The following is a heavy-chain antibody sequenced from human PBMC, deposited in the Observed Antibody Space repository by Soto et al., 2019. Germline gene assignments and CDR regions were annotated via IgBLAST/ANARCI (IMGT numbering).Heavy chain of an antibody. CDR2: IIPIFGTA. V-gene: IGHV1-69*13. J-gene: IGHJ4*02. D-gene: IGHD1-26*01. CDR3: ARDFTVGPYSGSQQY. Sequence: GASVKVSCKASGGTFSSYAISWVRQAPGQGLEWMGGIIPIFGTANYAQKFQGRATITADESTSTAYMELSSLRSEDTAVYYCARDFTVGPYSGSQQYWGQGTLVTVSS. CDR1: GGTFSSYA.